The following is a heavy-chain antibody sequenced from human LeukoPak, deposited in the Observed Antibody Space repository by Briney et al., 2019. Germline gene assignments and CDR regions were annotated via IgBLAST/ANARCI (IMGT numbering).Heavy chain of an antibody. J-gene: IGHJ4*02. V-gene: IGHV4-59*01. CDR3: AREGVYSSPFDY. CDR1: GGSISSYY. D-gene: IGHD6-13*01. Sequence: SETLSLTCTVSGGSISSYYWSWIRQPPGKGLEWIGYIYYSGSTNYNPSLESRVTISVDTSKNQFSLKLSSVTAADTAVYYCAREGVYSSPFDYWGQGTLVTVSS. CDR2: IYYSGST.